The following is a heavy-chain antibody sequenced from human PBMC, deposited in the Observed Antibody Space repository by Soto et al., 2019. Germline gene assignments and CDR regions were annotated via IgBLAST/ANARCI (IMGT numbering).Heavy chain of an antibody. CDR2: IWYDGSNK. Sequence: GGSLRLSCAASGFTFSSYGMHWVRQAPGKGLEWVAVIWYDGSNKYYADSVKGRFTISRDNSKNTLYLQMNSLRAEDTAVYYCAREAYSSSWYVPGNYYYYGMDVWGQGTTVTVSS. CDR1: GFTFSSYG. V-gene: IGHV3-33*01. J-gene: IGHJ6*02. D-gene: IGHD6-13*01. CDR3: AREAYSSSWYVPGNYYYYGMDV.